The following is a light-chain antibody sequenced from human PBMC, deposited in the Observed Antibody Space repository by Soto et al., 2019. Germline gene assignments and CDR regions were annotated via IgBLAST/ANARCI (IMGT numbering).Light chain of an antibody. Sequence: QSALTQPASVSGSPGQSITISCTGTSSDVGGYNYVSWYQQHPGRAPKLMIYDVSNRPSGVSNRFSGSKSGNTASLTISGLQVEDEADYYCTSYTSSSTLGHVVFGGGTKVTVL. V-gene: IGLV2-14*01. J-gene: IGLJ2*01. CDR2: DVS. CDR3: TSYTSSSTLGHVV. CDR1: SSDVGGYNY.